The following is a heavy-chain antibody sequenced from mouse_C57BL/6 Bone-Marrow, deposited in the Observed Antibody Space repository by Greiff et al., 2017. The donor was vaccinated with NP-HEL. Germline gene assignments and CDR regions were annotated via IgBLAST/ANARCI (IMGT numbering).Heavy chain of an antibody. Sequence: EVQLQQSGAELVRPGASVKLSCTASGFNIKDDYMHWVKQRPEQGLEWIGWIDPENGDTEYASKFQGQATITADTSSNTAYLQLSSLTSEDTAVYYCTSAQATYWGQGTTLTVSS. CDR1: GFNIKDDY. J-gene: IGHJ2*01. D-gene: IGHD3-2*02. CDR2: IDPENGDT. CDR3: TSAQATY. V-gene: IGHV14-4*01.